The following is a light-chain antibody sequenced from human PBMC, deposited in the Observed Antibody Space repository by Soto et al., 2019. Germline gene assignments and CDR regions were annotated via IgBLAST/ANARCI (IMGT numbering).Light chain of an antibody. V-gene: IGLV1-40*01. CDR2: SNN. CDR3: QSYDSSLSGSYV. Sequence: QSVLTQPPSVSGAPGQRVTISCTGRSSNIGAGYDVHWYQRLPGTAPKVLIYSNNNRPSGVPDRFSGSKSGTSASLAITGLQAEDEADYYCQSYDSSLSGSYVFGTGTKVTVL. CDR1: SSNIGAGYD. J-gene: IGLJ1*01.